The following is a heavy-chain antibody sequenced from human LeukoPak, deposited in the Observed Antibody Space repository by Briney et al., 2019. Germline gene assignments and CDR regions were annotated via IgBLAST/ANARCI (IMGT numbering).Heavy chain of an antibody. CDR2: IGTTDIYK. CDR3: ARSRFCTGTSCTTPGDY. CDR1: GFTFSTYT. D-gene: IGHD2-2*01. V-gene: IGHV3-21*01. J-gene: IGHJ4*02. Sequence: GGSLRLSCAASGFTFSTYTMSWVRQAPGQGLEWVSAIGTTDIYKYYADSVRGRYTISRDNAKGSLYLQMNSLRPDDSAVYYCARSRFCTGTSCTTPGDYWGQGTLVTVSS.